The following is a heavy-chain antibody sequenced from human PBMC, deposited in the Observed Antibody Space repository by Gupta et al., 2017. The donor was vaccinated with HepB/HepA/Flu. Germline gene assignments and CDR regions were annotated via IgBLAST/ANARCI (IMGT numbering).Heavy chain of an antibody. D-gene: IGHD6-19*01. CDR3: AKYSSGSRDAFDI. CDR2: IYYNGIT. CDR1: GGSITTYY. V-gene: IGHV4-59*08. Sequence: QVQLQESGPGLVKPSETLSLTCTVSGGSITTYYWTWIRQPPGKGLDFIGYIYYNGITIYNPSLKSRVTMSVDTSKNQFSLRLSSVTAADTAIYYCAKYSSGSRDAFDIWGQGTMVTVSS. J-gene: IGHJ3*02.